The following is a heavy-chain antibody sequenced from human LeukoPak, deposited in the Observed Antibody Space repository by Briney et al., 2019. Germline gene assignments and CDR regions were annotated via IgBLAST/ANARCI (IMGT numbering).Heavy chain of an antibody. D-gene: IGHD1-7*01. J-gene: IGHJ4*02. CDR3: AKSANWNYGNY. CDR1: GFTFSSYW. Sequence: SGGSLRLSCAASGFTFSSYWMSWVRRAPGKELEWVANIKQDGSEKYYVDSVEGRFTISRDNAKNSLYLQMNSLRAEDTAVYYCAKSANWNYGNYWGQGTLVTVSS. CDR2: IKQDGSEK. V-gene: IGHV3-7*01.